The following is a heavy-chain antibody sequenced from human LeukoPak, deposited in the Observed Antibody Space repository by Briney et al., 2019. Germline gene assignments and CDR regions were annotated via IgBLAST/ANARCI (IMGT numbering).Heavy chain of an antibody. Sequence: SETLSLTCTVSGGSISSSSYYWSWIRQPAGKGLEWIGRIYTSGSTNYNPSLKSRVTISVDTSKNQFSLKLSSVTAADTAVYYCAYSSSWYPPYYYWGQGTLVTVSS. CDR3: AYSSSWYPPYYY. D-gene: IGHD6-13*01. V-gene: IGHV4-61*02. CDR1: GGSISSSSYY. J-gene: IGHJ4*02. CDR2: IYTSGST.